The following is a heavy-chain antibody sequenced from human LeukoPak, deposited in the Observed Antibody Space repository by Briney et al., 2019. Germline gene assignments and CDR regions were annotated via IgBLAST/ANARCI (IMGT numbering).Heavy chain of an antibody. CDR2: IIPILGIA. V-gene: IGHV1-69*04. CDR3: AIRAHVVSTGAFDI. Sequence: SVKVSCKASGGTFSNYASSWVRQAPGQGLEWMGRIIPILGIANYAQKFQGRVTITADKSTSTAYMELSSLRSEDTAVYYCAIRAHVVSTGAFDIWGQGTMVTVSS. D-gene: IGHD3-22*01. J-gene: IGHJ3*02. CDR1: GGTFSNYA.